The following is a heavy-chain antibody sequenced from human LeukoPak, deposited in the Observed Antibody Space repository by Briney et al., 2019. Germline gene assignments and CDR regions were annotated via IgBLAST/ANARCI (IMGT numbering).Heavy chain of an antibody. Sequence: SETLSLTCTVSGGSISSSSYYWGWIRQPPGKGLEWIGSIYYSGSTYYNPSLKSRVTISVDTSKNQFSLKLSSVTAADTAVYYCARYCSGGSCSRFDYWGQGTLVTVSS. D-gene: IGHD2-15*01. J-gene: IGHJ4*02. CDR2: IYYSGST. CDR1: GGSISSSSYY. V-gene: IGHV4-39*07. CDR3: ARYCSGGSCSRFDY.